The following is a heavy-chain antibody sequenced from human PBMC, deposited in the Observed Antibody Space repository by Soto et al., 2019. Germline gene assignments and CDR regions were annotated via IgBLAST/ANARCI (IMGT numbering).Heavy chain of an antibody. CDR1: GFTFYSFC. D-gene: IGHD5-12*01. J-gene: IGHJ4*02. CDR2: ISGSGDTYET. V-gene: IGHV3-23*01. Sequence: GESLKISCAASGFTFYSFCMTRVPPAPGRGLEWVSGISGSGDTYETFYADSVKGRFTISRDNSKSTLFLQMNSLKVEDTAQYYCTTNLRGYRGFGGFDHWGLGTLVTVSS. CDR3: TTNLRGYRGFGGFDH.